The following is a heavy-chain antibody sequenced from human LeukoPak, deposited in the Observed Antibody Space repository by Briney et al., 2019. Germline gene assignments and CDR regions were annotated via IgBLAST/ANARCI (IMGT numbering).Heavy chain of an antibody. V-gene: IGHV3-21*01. CDR2: ISSSSSYI. J-gene: IGHJ4*02. CDR3: ARVSFVMDYDY. D-gene: IGHD2-21*01. Sequence: GRSLRLSCAASGFTFSSYSMNWVRRAPGKGLEWVSSISSSSSYIYYADSVKGRFTISRDNAKNSLYLQMNSLRAEDTAVYYCARVSFVMDYDYWGQGTLVTVSS. CDR1: GFTFSSYS.